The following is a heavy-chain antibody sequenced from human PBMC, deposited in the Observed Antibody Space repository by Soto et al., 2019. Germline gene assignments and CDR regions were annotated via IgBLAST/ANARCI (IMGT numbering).Heavy chain of an antibody. Sequence: QVQLQESGPGLVKPSGTLSLTCAVSGGSISSSTWWSWVRQPPGKGLEWIGEISHSGTTNYNPSLQGRVTISVDKSKNQFSLKLSPLTAADTALYYLAKAPMTLNFGMDAGGQGTTVTVSS. J-gene: IGHJ6*02. V-gene: IGHV4-4*02. CDR3: AKAPMTLNFGMDA. D-gene: IGHD3-16*01. CDR1: GGSISSSTW. CDR2: ISHSGTT.